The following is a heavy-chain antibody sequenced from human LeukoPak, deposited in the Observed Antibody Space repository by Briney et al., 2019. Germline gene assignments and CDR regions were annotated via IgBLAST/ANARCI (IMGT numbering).Heavy chain of an antibody. CDR1: GYSFTSYW. D-gene: IGHD1-26*01. Sequence: GESLKISCKGSGYSFTSYWIGWVRQMPEKGLEWMGRIDPSDSYTNYSPSFQGHVTISADKSISTAYLQWSSLKASDTAMYYCARHYRGSYSNWFDPWGQGTLVTVSS. CDR2: IDPSDSYT. CDR3: ARHYRGSYSNWFDP. V-gene: IGHV5-10-1*01. J-gene: IGHJ5*02.